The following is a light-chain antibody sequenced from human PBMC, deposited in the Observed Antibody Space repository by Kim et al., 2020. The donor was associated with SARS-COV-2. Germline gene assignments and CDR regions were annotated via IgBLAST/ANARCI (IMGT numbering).Light chain of an antibody. CDR3: NSRDSSGNHWV. J-gene: IGLJ3*02. CDR2: GKN. Sequence: GQTVRITCKEDSLRSYYASWYQQKPGQAPVLVIYGKNNRPSGIPDRFSGSSSGNTASLTITGAQAEDEADYYCNSRDSSGNHWVFGGGTQLTVL. V-gene: IGLV3-19*01. CDR1: SLRSYY.